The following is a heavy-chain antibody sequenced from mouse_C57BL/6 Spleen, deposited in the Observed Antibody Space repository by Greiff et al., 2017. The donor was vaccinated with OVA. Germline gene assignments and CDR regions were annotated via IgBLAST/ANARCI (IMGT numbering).Heavy chain of an antibody. CDR2: IHPSDSDT. J-gene: IGHJ3*01. CDR1: GYTFTSYW. V-gene: IGHV1-74*01. Sequence: QVQLQQPGAELVKPGASVKVSCKASGYTFTSYWMHWVKQRPGQGLEWIGRIHPSDSDTNYNQKFKGKATLTVDKSYSTAYMQLSSLTSEDSAVYFCAIVYYDYDGFAYWGQGTLVTVSA. CDR3: AIVYYDYDGFAY. D-gene: IGHD2-4*01.